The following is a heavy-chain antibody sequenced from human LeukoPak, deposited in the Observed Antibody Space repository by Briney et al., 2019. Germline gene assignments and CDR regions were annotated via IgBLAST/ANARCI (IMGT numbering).Heavy chain of an antibody. Sequence: GGSLRLSCAASGFTFSSYWMHWVRQAPGKGLEWVSGINWNGGSTGYADSVKGRFTISRDNAKNSLHLQMNSLRAEDTALYYCASLVGATSYWGQGTLVTVSS. J-gene: IGHJ4*02. D-gene: IGHD1-26*01. CDR3: ASLVGATSY. CDR1: GFTFSSYW. V-gene: IGHV3-20*04. CDR2: INWNGGST.